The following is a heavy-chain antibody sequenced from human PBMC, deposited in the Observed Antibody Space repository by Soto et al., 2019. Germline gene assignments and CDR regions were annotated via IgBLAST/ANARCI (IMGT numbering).Heavy chain of an antibody. CDR2: ISSSSSTI. CDR3: ARTGSSWSYYYYSMDV. Sequence: PGGSLRLSCAASGFTFSSYSMNWVRQAPGKGLEWVSYISSSSSTIYYADSVKGRFTISRDNAKNSLYLQMNSLRAEDTAVYYCARTGSSWSYYYYSMDVWGKGTTVTV. D-gene: IGHD6-13*01. CDR1: GFTFSSYS. J-gene: IGHJ6*03. V-gene: IGHV3-48*01.